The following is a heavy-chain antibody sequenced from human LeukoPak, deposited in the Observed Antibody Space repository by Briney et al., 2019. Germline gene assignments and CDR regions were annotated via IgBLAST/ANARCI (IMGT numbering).Heavy chain of an antibody. CDR1: GYSFTSYW. V-gene: IGHV5-51*01. CDR3: ARHNQDIVLMVYAMGWYFDL. CDR2: IYPGDSDT. Sequence: GESLRIFCKGSGYSFTSYWIGWVRQMPGKGLEWMGIIYPGDSDTRYSPSFQGQVTISADKSISTAYLQWSSLKASDTAMYYCARHNQDIVLMVYAMGWYFDLWGRGTLVTVSS. J-gene: IGHJ2*01. D-gene: IGHD2-8*01.